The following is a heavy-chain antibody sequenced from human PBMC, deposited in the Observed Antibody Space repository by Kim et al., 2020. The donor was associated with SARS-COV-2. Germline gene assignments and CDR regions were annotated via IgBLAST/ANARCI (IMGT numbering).Heavy chain of an antibody. V-gene: IGHV3-30*18. CDR3: AKRARSRDYGGNSVDY. CDR1: GFTFSSYG. J-gene: IGHJ4*02. Sequence: GGSLRLSCAASGFTFSSYGMHWVRQAPGKGLEWVAVISYDGSNKYYADSVKGRFTISRDNSKNTLYLQMNSLRAEDTAVYYCAKRARSRDYGGNSVDYWGQGTLVTVSS. CDR2: ISYDGSNK. D-gene: IGHD4-17*01.